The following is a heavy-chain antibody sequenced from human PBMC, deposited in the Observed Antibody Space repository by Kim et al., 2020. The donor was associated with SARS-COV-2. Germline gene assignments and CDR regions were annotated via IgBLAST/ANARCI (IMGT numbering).Heavy chain of an antibody. CDR1: GGSISSYF. Sequence: SETLSLTCTVSGGSISSYFWSWIRQPPGKGLEWIGFANYSGSTSYNPSLKSRVTILIDTSKNQFSLKLNSVTAADTAVYYCARDYFFDLWGRGTLVTVSS. D-gene: IGHD3-10*01. J-gene: IGHJ2*01. CDR2: ANYSGST. CDR3: ARDYFFDL. V-gene: IGHV4-59*01.